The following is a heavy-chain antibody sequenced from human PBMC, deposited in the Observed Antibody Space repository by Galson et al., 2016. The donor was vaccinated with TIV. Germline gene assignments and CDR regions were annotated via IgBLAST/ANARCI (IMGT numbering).Heavy chain of an antibody. Sequence: PGRGLEWLGWFNPDSGATQYAQKFQGRVTMTRDASISTAYMELRRLISDDTAVYYCARVNWARAFDYWGQGTQVTVSS. CDR3: ARVNWARAFDY. V-gene: IGHV1-2*02. D-gene: IGHD7-27*01. J-gene: IGHJ4*02. CDR2: FNPDSGAT.